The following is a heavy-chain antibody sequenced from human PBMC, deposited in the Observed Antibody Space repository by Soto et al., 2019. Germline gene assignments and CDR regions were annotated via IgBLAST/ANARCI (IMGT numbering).Heavy chain of an antibody. CDR1: GGSFSGYY. CDR3: ARYTYSGYDLSLRKRAAFDI. V-gene: IGHV4-34*01. J-gene: IGHJ3*02. Sequence: QVQLQQWGAGLLKPSETLSLTCAVYGGSFSGYYWSWIRQPPGKGLEWIGEINHSGSTNYNPSLKSRVTISVDTSKNQFSLKLSSVTAADTAVYYCARYTYSGYDLSLRKRAAFDIWGQGTMVTVSS. CDR2: INHSGST. D-gene: IGHD5-12*01.